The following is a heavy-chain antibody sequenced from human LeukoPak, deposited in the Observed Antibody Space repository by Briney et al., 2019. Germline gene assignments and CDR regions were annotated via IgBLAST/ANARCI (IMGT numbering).Heavy chain of an antibody. Sequence: PSETLSLTCTVSGGSLSRYYWSWIRQPPGKGLEWIGYIYYSGSTNYNPSLKSRVTISVDTSKNQFSLKLSSVTAADTAVYYCARGTRDAAFDIWGQGTMVTVSS. CDR1: GGSLSRYY. D-gene: IGHD1-14*01. CDR3: ARGTRDAAFDI. V-gene: IGHV4-59*01. J-gene: IGHJ3*02. CDR2: IYYSGST.